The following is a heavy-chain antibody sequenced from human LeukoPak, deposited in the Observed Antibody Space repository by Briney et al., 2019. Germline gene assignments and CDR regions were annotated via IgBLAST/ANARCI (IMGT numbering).Heavy chain of an antibody. D-gene: IGHD6-19*01. CDR3: AGSSGWPAYFDY. J-gene: IGHJ4*02. CDR2: IYPGDSNT. V-gene: IGHV5-51*01. Sequence: GESLKISCKGSGYSFTGYWIGWVRQMPGRGLEWMGIIYPGDSNTRYSPSFQGQVTISADKSISTAYLQWSSLKASDTAMYYCAGSSGWPAYFDYWGQGTLATVSS. CDR1: GYSFTGYW.